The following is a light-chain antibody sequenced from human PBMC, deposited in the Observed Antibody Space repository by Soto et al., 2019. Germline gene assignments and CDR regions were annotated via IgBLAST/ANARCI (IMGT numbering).Light chain of an antibody. V-gene: IGKV3-15*01. CDR3: QQYNNWPPIT. CDR2: GAS. Sequence: EIVMTQSPDTLSVSPGERATLSCRASQTISNNLAWYQQKPGQAPRLIIFGASTRATGIPARFSGSWSGTEFTLTISSLQSEDFAVYYCQQYNNWPPITFGQGTPLEIK. CDR1: QTISNN. J-gene: IGKJ5*01.